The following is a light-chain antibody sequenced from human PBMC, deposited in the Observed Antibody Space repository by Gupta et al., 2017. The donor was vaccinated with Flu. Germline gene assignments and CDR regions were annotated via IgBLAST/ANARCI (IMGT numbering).Light chain of an antibody. CDR2: KTS. CDR1: QSLGPW. V-gene: IGKV1-5*03. Sequence: DIQMTQSPSTLSASVGDRVTINCRASQSLGPWLAWYQQKSGKAPNLLIYKTSTLESWVPSRFSGSGSGTEFTLTINSLQPDDFATYYCQEYNSYSYSFGQGTKLEI. CDR3: QEYNSYSYS. J-gene: IGKJ2*03.